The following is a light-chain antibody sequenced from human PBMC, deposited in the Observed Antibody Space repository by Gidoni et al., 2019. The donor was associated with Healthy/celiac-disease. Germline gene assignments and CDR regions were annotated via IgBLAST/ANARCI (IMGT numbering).Light chain of an antibody. Sequence: QSVLPQPPSVSGAPGQRLTISCTGSSPNIGAGYDVHWYQQLPGTAPKLLIYGNSNRPSGVPDRFSGPKSGTSASLAITGLQAEDEADYYCQSYDSSLSGSVFGGGTKLTVL. V-gene: IGLV1-40*01. CDR3: QSYDSSLSGSV. CDR1: SPNIGAGYD. CDR2: GNS. J-gene: IGLJ2*01.